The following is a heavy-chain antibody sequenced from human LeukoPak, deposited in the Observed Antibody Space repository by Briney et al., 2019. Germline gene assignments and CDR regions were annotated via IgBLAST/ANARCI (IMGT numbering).Heavy chain of an antibody. V-gene: IGHV3-21*01. CDR1: GFSFSSNC. CDR2: ISSSSSYI. D-gene: IGHD6-13*01. J-gene: IGHJ4*02. CDR3: ASKAAADY. Sequence: GGSLRLSCAVSGFSFSSNCMSWVRQAPGKGLEWVSSISSSSSYIYYADSVKGRFTISRDNAKNSLYLQMNSLRAEDTAVYYCASKAAADYWGQGTLVTVSS.